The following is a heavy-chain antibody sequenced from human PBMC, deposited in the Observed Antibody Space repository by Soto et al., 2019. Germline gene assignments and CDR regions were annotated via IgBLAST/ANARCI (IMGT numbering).Heavy chain of an antibody. CDR2: INPSGGST. Sequence: VASVKVSCKASGYTFTSYYMHWVRQAPGQGLEWMGIINPSGGSTSYAQKFQGRVTMTRDTSTSTVYMELSSLRSEDTAVYYCARGRRGYYYDSSGYYPRGYNWFDPWGQGTLVTVSS. J-gene: IGHJ5*02. V-gene: IGHV1-46*01. CDR1: GYTFTSYY. D-gene: IGHD3-22*01. CDR3: ARGRRGYYYDSSGYYPRGYNWFDP.